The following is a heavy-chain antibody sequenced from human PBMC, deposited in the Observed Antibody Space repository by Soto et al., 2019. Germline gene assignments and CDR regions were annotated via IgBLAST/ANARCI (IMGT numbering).Heavy chain of an antibody. CDR3: ARVYQPLLYRNYYYYYYMDV. Sequence: SGPTLVNPTQTLTLTCTFSGFSLSTSGMCVSWIRQPPGKALEWLARIDWDDDKYYSTSLKTRLTISKDTSKNQVVLTMTNMDPVDTATYYCARVYQPLLYRNYYYYYYMDVWGKGTTVTVSS. J-gene: IGHJ6*03. V-gene: IGHV2-70*11. CDR2: IDWDDDK. D-gene: IGHD2-2*02. CDR1: GFSLSTSGMC.